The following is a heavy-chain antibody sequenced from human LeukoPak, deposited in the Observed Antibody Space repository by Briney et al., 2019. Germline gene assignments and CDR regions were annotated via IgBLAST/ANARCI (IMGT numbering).Heavy chain of an antibody. CDR3: ARDVVVPAARSPGYFDL. J-gene: IGHJ2*01. D-gene: IGHD2-2*01. CDR2: IIPLFGTA. CDR1: GGTFSCYA. V-gene: IGHV1-69*05. Sequence: SVKVSCKASGGTFSCYAISWVRQAPGQGLEWMGGIIPLFGTANYAQKFQGRVTITTDESTSTAYMELSSLRSEDTAVYYCARDVVVPAARSPGYFDLWGRGTLVTVSS.